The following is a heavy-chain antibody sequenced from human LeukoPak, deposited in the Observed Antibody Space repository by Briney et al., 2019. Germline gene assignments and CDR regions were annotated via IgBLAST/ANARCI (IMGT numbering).Heavy chain of an antibody. D-gene: IGHD6-19*01. CDR1: GFTFTNAW. Sequence: GGSLRLSCVASGFTFTNAWMTWVRQSPGMGLEWVGRIKSKTNGGTSEYAAPVKGRFAISRDDSKNTLYLQMNSLKPEDTAMYYCTTHSVTVTGTHFRGQGALVTVSS. J-gene: IGHJ4*01. CDR2: IKSKTNGGTS. CDR3: TTHSVTVTGTHF. V-gene: IGHV3-15*07.